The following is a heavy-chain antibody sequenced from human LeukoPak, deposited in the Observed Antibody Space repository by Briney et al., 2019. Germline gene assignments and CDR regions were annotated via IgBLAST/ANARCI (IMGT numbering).Heavy chain of an antibody. CDR2: ISYDGSNK. Sequence: GGSLRLSCAASGFSFSSYGMHWVRQAPGKGLEWVAVISYDGSNKYYADSVKGRFTISRDNSKNTLYLQMNSLRAEDTAVYYCAKDRSFGYYDSSGYGMDVWGQGTTVTVSS. D-gene: IGHD3-22*01. J-gene: IGHJ6*02. CDR1: GFSFSSYG. CDR3: AKDRSFGYYDSSGYGMDV. V-gene: IGHV3-30*18.